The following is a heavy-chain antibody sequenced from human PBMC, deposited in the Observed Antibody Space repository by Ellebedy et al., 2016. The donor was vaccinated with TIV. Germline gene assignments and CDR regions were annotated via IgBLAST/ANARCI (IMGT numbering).Heavy chain of an antibody. J-gene: IGHJ4*02. CDR1: GGSISSSSYY. Sequence: MPGGSLRLSCTVSGGSISSSSYYWGWIRQPPGKGLEWIGSIYYSGSTYYNPSLKSRVTISVDTSKNQFSLKLSSVTAADTAVYYCARTSDFDWFMLPFDYWGQGTLVTVSS. D-gene: IGHD3-9*01. CDR3: ARTSDFDWFMLPFDY. V-gene: IGHV4-39*01. CDR2: IYYSGST.